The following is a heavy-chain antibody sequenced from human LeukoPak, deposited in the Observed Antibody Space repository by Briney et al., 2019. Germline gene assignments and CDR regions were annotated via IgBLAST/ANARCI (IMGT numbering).Heavy chain of an antibody. CDR1: GASISSSSYY. CDR3: ARDPSIAAAGRDYYYYMDV. D-gene: IGHD6-13*01. V-gene: IGHV4-39*07. Sequence: PSETLSLTCTVSGASISSSSYYWGWIRQPPGKGLEWIGSIFYSGSTYYTPSLKSRVAISVETSKNQFSLKLSSVTAADTAVYYCARDPSIAAAGRDYYYYMDVWGKGTTVTVSS. CDR2: IFYSGST. J-gene: IGHJ6*03.